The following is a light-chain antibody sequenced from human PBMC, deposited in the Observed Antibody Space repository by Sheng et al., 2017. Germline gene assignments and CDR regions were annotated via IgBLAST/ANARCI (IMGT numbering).Light chain of an antibody. CDR2: DAS. J-gene: IGKJ1*01. V-gene: IGKV1-33*01. Sequence: DIQMTQSPSSLSASVGDRVTITCQASQDISNYLNWYQQKPGKAPKLLIYDASNLETGVPSRFSGSGYGTDFTFTISSLQPEDIATYYCQQYDNLPWTFG. CDR3: QQYDNLPWT. CDR1: QDISNY.